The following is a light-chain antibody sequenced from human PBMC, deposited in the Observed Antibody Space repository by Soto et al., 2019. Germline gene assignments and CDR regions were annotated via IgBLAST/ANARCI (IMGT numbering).Light chain of an antibody. J-gene: IGKJ3*01. V-gene: IGKV3-20*01. Sequence: EIVLTQSPGTLSLSPGERATLSCRASQSVSSSYLAWYQQKPGQAPRLLIDEASRATGIPDRFSASGSGTDFTLTITRLEPEDFAVYYCQHYGTSALFGPGTKVDI. CDR1: QSVSSSY. CDR3: QHYGTSAL. CDR2: EAS.